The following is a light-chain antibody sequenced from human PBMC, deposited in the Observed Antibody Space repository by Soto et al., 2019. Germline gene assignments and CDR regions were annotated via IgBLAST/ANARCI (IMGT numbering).Light chain of an antibody. CDR1: QSVSSSY. V-gene: IGKV3-20*01. Sequence: EIVLTQSPATLSLAPGERATLSCRASQSVSSSYLARYHPKPGQAPRLLIHGTSIRSTGIPDRFSGSGSVTDFTLTISRLEPEYCAVYYCQQYGSSPRTLGQGTKVDIK. CDR3: QQYGSSPRT. J-gene: IGKJ1*01. CDR2: GTS.